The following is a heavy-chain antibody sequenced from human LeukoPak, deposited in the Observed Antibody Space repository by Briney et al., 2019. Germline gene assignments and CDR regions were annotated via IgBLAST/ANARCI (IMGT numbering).Heavy chain of an antibody. CDR3: AKDPYYGSGSYYLYDY. CDR2: ISGSGANT. D-gene: IGHD3-10*01. J-gene: IGHJ4*02. V-gene: IGHV3-23*01. Sequence: GGSLRLSCAASGFTFSSYSMSWVRQAPGKGLEWVSAISGSGANTYYADSVKGRFNIYRDNSKNTLYLQMNSLRAEDTAVYYCAKDPYYGSGSYYLYDYWGQGTLVTVSS. CDR1: GFTFSSYS.